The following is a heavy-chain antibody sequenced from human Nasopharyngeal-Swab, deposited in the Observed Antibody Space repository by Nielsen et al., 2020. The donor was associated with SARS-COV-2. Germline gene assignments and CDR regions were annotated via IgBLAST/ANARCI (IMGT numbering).Heavy chain of an antibody. J-gene: IGHJ4*02. Sequence: SETLSLTCTVSGGSISSYYWSWIRQPPGKGLEWIGYIYYSGSTNYNPSLKSRVTISVDTSKNQFSLKLSSVTAADTAVYYCARDIWFGEGPGLSFDYWGQGTLVTVSS. CDR3: ARDIWFGEGPGLSFDY. D-gene: IGHD3-10*01. V-gene: IGHV4-59*12. CDR2: IYYSGST. CDR1: GGSISSYY.